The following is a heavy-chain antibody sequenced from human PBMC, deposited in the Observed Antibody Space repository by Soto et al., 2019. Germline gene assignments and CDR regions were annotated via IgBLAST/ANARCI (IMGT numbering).Heavy chain of an antibody. CDR2: IGTAGDT. D-gene: IGHD2-2*01. Sequence: PGGSLRLSCAASGFTFRNYDIHWVRQGTGVGLEWVSAIGTAGDTYYGGSVKGRFTMSRDDAKNSCYLQMNSLRAEDTAVYYCARGYCSSTSCSYFYHGMDVWGQGTTVTVS. CDR3: ARGYCSSTSCSYFYHGMDV. J-gene: IGHJ6*02. CDR1: GFTFRNYD. V-gene: IGHV3-13*01.